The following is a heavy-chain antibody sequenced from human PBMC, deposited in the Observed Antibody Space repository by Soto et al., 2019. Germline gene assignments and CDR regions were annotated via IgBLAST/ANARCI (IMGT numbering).Heavy chain of an antibody. D-gene: IGHD3-22*01. CDR1: GFTFSSYS. CDR3: VRFPFFDTSDQGY. CDR2: ISSSSYI. V-gene: IGHV3-21*01. J-gene: IGHJ4*02. Sequence: GGSLRLSCAASGFTFSSYSMNWVRQAPGKGLEWVSSISSSSYIYYADSVKGRFTISRDNAKNSLYLQMNSLRAEDTALYYCVRFPFFDTSDQGYWGQGTLVTVSS.